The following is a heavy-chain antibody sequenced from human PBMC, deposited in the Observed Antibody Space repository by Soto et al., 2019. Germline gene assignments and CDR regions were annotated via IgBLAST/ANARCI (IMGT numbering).Heavy chain of an antibody. CDR2: IYYSGST. V-gene: IGHV4-59*01. CDR3: ARGDGSGSYPNARSWFDP. Sequence: PSETLSLTCTVSGGSISSYHWSWIRLPPGKGLEWIGYIYYSGSTNYNPSLKSRVTISVDTSKNQFSLKLSSVTAADTAVYYCARGDGSGSYPNARSWFDPWGQGTLVTVS. J-gene: IGHJ5*02. CDR1: GGSISSYH. D-gene: IGHD3-10*01.